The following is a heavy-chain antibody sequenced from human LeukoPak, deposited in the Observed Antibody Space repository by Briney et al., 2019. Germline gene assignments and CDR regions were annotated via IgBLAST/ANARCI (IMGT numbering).Heavy chain of an antibody. J-gene: IGHJ4*02. CDR1: GLTVSSNY. CDR2: IKQDGSEK. D-gene: IGHD2/OR15-2a*01. Sequence: GGSLRLSCVVSGLTVSSNYMSWVRQAPGEGLEWVANIKQDGSEKYYVDSVKGRFTISRDNAKNSLYLQMNSLRAEDTAVYYCARDLPFEDWGQGTLVTVSS. CDR3: ARDLPFED. V-gene: IGHV3-7*03.